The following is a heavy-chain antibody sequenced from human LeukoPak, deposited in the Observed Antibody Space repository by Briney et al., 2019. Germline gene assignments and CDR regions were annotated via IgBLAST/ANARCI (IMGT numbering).Heavy chain of an antibody. CDR2: ISGSGGST. CDR1: GFTFSSYA. J-gene: IGHJ3*02. D-gene: IGHD3-10*01. CDR3: ANDGGADYGSGSYYDTHDAFDI. Sequence: PGGSLRLSCAASGFTFSSYAMSWVRQAPGKGLEWVSAISGSGGSTYYADSVKGRFTISRDNSKNTLYLQMNSLRAEDTAVYYCANDGGADYGSGSYYDTHDAFDIWGQGTMVTVSS. V-gene: IGHV3-23*01.